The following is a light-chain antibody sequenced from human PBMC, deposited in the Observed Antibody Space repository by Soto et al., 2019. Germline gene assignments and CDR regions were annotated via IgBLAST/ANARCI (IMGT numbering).Light chain of an antibody. V-gene: IGLV1-47*01. CDR3: AAWDDTVRSYV. CDR1: ISNIGNNY. J-gene: IGLJ1*01. Sequence: QSVLTQSPSVSGTPGQRVTISCSGSISNIGNNYVHWFQQLPGTAPKVLSNRNNQRPSGVPDRFSGSKSGTSASLAISGLRSEDEAEYYCAAWDDTVRSYVFGTGTKLTVL. CDR2: RNN.